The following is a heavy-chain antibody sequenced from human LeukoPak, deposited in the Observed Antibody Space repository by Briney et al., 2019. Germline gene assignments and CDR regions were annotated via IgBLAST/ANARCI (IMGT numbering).Heavy chain of an antibody. CDR1: GFTVSSYG. J-gene: IGHJ2*01. CDR3: AIDHVDSSSWSQYFDL. CDR2: ISFDGTKK. Sequence: PGRSLRLSCSASGFTVSSYGMHWVRQAPGKGLEWVAVISFDGTKKSYADAVMGRFTISRDNYDNTLDLQMNSLTGEDTAVYFCAIDHVDSSSWSQYFDLWGRGTLVTVPS. V-gene: IGHV3-30*03. D-gene: IGHD6-13*01.